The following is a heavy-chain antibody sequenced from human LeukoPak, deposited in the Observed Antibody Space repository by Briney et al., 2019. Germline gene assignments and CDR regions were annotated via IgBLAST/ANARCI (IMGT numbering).Heavy chain of an antibody. J-gene: IGHJ6*03. D-gene: IGHD6-19*01. CDR2: IYSGGST. CDR3: ATHPPGIAVAAPYYYYYMDV. CDR1: GFTVSSNY. Sequence: GGSLRLSCAASGFTVSSNYMSWVRQAPGKGLEWVSVIYSGGSTYYADSVKGRFTISRDNSKNTLYLQMNSLRAEDTAVYYCATHPPGIAVAAPYYYYYMDVWGKGTTVTVSS. V-gene: IGHV3-53*01.